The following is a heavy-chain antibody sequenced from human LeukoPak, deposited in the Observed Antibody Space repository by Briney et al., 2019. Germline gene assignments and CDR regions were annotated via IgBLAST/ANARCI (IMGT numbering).Heavy chain of an antibody. Sequence: GGSLRLSCAASGFTFSSYTMNWVRQSPGKGLEWVSYIGGSSSIIYYADSVKGRFTISRDNAKNSLYLQMNSLRAEDTAVYYCARGESLGCWGQGTLVTVSS. J-gene: IGHJ4*02. CDR2: IGGSSSII. D-gene: IGHD3-10*01. V-gene: IGHV3-48*01. CDR1: GFTFSSYT. CDR3: ARGESLGC.